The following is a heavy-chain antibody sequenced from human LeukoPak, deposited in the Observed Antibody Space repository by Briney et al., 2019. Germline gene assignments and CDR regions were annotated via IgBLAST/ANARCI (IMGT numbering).Heavy chain of an antibody. D-gene: IGHD3-22*01. Sequence: SVKVSCKASGGTFSSHGLSWVRQAPGQGLEWMGGIIPIFGTTNYAQNFQGRVTITMDESMSTAYMELSSLRSDDTAVYYCARRWPHSSGYYLFDYWGQGTLVTVSS. J-gene: IGHJ4*02. CDR2: IIPIFGTT. CDR3: ARRWPHSSGYYLFDY. V-gene: IGHV1-69*05. CDR1: GGTFSSHG.